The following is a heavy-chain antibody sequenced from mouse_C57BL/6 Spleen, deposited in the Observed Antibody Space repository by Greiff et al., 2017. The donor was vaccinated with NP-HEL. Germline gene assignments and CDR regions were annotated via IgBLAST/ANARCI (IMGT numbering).Heavy chain of an antibody. CDR2: ISSGSSTI. CDR3: ARGVVADWYFDV. Sequence: EVKLVESGGGLVKPGGSLKLSCAASGFTFSDYGMHWVRQAPEKGLEWVAYISSGSSTIYYADTVKGRFTISRDNAKNTLFLQMTSLRSEDTAMYYCARGVVADWYFDVWGTGTTVTVSS. J-gene: IGHJ1*03. CDR1: GFTFSDYG. D-gene: IGHD1-1*01. V-gene: IGHV5-17*01.